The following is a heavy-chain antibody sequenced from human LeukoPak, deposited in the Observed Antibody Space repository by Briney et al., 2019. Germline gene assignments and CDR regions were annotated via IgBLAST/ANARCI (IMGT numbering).Heavy chain of an antibody. CDR3: ARQPYSIAAAGTIDY. D-gene: IGHD6-13*01. CDR2: IYPGDSDT. J-gene: IGHJ4*02. CDR1: GYSFTSYW. Sequence: GESLKISCKGSGYSFTSYWTGWVRQMPGKGLEWMGIIYPGDSDTRYSPSFQGQVTISADKSISTAYLQWSSLKASDTAMYYCARQPYSIAAAGTIDYWGQGTLVTVSS. V-gene: IGHV5-51*01.